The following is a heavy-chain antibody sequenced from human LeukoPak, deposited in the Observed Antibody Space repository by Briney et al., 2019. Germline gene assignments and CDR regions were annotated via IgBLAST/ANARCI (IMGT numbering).Heavy chain of an antibody. D-gene: IGHD2-2*01. Sequence: RSETLSLTCTVSGGSISSSSYYWGWIRQPRGKGLEWIGSIYYSGSTYYNPSLKSRVTISVDTSKNQFSLKLSSVSAADTAVYYCAARSKVVPAAPTGGLAAFDIWGQGTMVTVSS. CDR2: IYYSGST. J-gene: IGHJ3*02. CDR3: AARSKVVPAAPTGGLAAFDI. CDR1: GGSISSSSYY. V-gene: IGHV4-39*07.